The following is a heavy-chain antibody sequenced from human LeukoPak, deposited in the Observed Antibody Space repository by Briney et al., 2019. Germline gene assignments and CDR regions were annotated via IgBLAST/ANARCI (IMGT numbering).Heavy chain of an antibody. V-gene: IGHV1-2*02. CDR3: ARVAYGSGSYHDY. J-gene: IGHJ4*02. CDR2: INPNSGGT. Sequence: RASVKVSCKASGYTFTGYYMHWVRQAPGQGLEWMGWINPNSGGTNYAQKFQGRVTMTRDTSISTAYMELSRLRSDDTAVYYCARVAYGSGSYHDYWGQGTLVTVSS. CDR1: GYTFTGYY. D-gene: IGHD3-10*01.